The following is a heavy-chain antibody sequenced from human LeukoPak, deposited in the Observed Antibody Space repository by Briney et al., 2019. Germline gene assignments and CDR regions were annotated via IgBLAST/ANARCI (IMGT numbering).Heavy chain of an antibody. J-gene: IGHJ4*02. CDR1: GFTFSSYW. CDR3: SRGGYSDYDYGPDY. D-gene: IGHD5-12*01. CDR2: INTDGTST. V-gene: IGHV3-74*03. Sequence: PGGSLRLSCAASGFTFSSYWMHWVRQAPGKGLVWVSHINTDGTSTTYADSVKGRFTISRDNAKNTMYLQMNSLRAEDTAVYYCSRGGYSDYDYGPDYWGQGTLVTVSS.